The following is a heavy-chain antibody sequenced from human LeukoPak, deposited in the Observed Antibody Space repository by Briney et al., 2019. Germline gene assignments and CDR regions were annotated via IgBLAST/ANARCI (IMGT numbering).Heavy chain of an antibody. CDR2: IYTSGST. V-gene: IGHV4-61*02. J-gene: IGHJ3*02. Sequence: SQTLSLTCTVSGGSISSGSYYWSWIRQPAGKGLEWIGRIYTSGSTNYNPPLKSRVTIPVDTSKNQFPLKLSSVTAADTAVYYCARLSGWYNAFDIWGQGTMVTVSS. CDR3: ARLSGWYNAFDI. D-gene: IGHD6-19*01. CDR1: GGSISSGSYY.